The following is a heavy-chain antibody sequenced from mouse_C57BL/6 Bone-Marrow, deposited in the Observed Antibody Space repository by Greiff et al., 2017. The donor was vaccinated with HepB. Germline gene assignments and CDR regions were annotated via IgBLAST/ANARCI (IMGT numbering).Heavy chain of an antibody. CDR2: INPSTGGT. D-gene: IGHD2-3*01. Sequence: EVQWVESGPELVKPGASVKISCKASGYSFTGYYMNWVKQSPEKSLEWIGEINPSTGGTTYNQKFKAKATLTVDKSSSTAYMQLKSLTSEDSAVYYCARGWLLRGYWGQGTTLTVSS. J-gene: IGHJ2*01. V-gene: IGHV1-42*01. CDR1: GYSFTGYY. CDR3: ARGWLLRGY.